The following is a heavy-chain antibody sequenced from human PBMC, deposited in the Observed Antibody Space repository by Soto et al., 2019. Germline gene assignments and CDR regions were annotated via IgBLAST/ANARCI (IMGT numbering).Heavy chain of an antibody. Sequence: GGSLRLSCAASGFTFSSYSMNWVRQAPGEGLEWVSSISSSSSYIYYADSVKGRFTISRDNAKNSLYLQMNSLRAEDTAVYYCARDSWGSSTSCQPFDYWGQGTRVTSPQ. CDR3: ARDSWGSSTSCQPFDY. J-gene: IGHJ4*02. CDR2: ISSSSSYI. D-gene: IGHD2-2*01. CDR1: GFTFSSYS. V-gene: IGHV3-21*01.